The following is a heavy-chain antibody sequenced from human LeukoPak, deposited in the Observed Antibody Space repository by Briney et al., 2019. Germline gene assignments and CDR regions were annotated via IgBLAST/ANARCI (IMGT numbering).Heavy chain of an antibody. Sequence: GGSLRLSCATSGFTFSNYATHWVRQAPGKGLEYVSGIPSDGVLTNYADPVKGRFTISRDNPKNTVYLQMSSLRAEDTALYYCVRRDSSGWYEYWGQGTLVIVSS. D-gene: IGHD6-19*01. J-gene: IGHJ4*02. V-gene: IGHV3-64D*06. CDR2: IPSDGVLT. CDR3: VRRDSSGWYEY. CDR1: GFTFSNYA.